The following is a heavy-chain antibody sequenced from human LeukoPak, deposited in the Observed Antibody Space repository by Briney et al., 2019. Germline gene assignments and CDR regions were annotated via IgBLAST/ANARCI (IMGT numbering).Heavy chain of an antibody. CDR3: ARHVSWGYGDYVDC. CDR1: GYRFSSYW. CDR2: IFPGDSDT. D-gene: IGHD4-17*01. J-gene: IGHJ4*02. Sequence: GESLKISFKGSGYRFSSYWIGWVRQMPGKGLEWMGIIFPGDSDTRYSPSFQGQVTISADKSISTAYLQWSSLKASDTAMYYCARHVSWGYGDYVDCWGQGILVTVSS. V-gene: IGHV5-51*01.